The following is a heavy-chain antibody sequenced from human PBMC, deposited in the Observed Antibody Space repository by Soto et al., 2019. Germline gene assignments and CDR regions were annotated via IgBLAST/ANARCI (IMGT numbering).Heavy chain of an antibody. Sequence: WTWIRQHPGQGLECIGFISYSWSTYYSSSLKGRVAISADTSKNQFSLKLNSVTAADTAVYYCTRGDYWGQGTLVTVSS. CDR3: TRGDY. CDR2: ISYSWST. J-gene: IGHJ4*02. V-gene: IGHV4-31*02.